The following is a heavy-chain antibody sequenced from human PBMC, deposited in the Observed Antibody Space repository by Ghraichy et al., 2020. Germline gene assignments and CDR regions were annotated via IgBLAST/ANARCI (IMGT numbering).Heavy chain of an antibody. Sequence: LSLTCAASGFTFSSYSMNWVRQAPGKGLEWVSSISSSSSYIYYADSVKGRFTISRDNAKNSLYLQMNSLRAEDTAVYYCAREVGGYSSGWYQRAFDYWGQGTLVTVSS. D-gene: IGHD6-19*01. V-gene: IGHV3-21*01. CDR2: ISSSSSYI. CDR1: GFTFSSYS. J-gene: IGHJ4*02. CDR3: AREVGGYSSGWYQRAFDY.